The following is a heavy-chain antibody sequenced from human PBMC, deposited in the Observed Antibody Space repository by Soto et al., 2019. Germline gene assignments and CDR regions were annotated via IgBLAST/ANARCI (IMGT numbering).Heavy chain of an antibody. CDR1: GDSVSSNRAA. CDR3: AGGLGALDN. J-gene: IGHJ3*02. Sequence: PSQTLSLTCAISGDSVSSNRAAWNWVRQSPSRGLEWLGRTYYTSKWFNDYAVSVKSRITINPDTSRNQFSLHLNSVTPEDTAVYYCAGGLGALDNWGQGTMVTVSS. CDR2: TYYTSKWFN. D-gene: IGHD3-16*01. V-gene: IGHV6-1*01.